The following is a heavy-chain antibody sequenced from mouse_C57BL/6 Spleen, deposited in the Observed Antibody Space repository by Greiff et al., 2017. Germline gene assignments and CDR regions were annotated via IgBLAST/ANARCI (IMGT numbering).Heavy chain of an antibody. V-gene: IGHV14-2*01. Sequence: VQLQQSGAELVKPGASVKLSCTASGFNINDYYMHWVKQRTEQGLEWIGRIDPEDGETKYAPKFQGKAPITADTSSNTSYLQLSSLTSEDTAVYYCARGSTTVVAHWYFDVWGTGTTVTVSS. CDR2: IDPEDGET. CDR1: GFNINDYY. J-gene: IGHJ1*03. CDR3: ARGSTTVVAHWYFDV. D-gene: IGHD1-1*01.